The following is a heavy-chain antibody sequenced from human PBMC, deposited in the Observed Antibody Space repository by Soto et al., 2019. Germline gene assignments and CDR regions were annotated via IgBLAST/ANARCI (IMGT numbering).Heavy chain of an antibody. CDR1: GGSISSYY. V-gene: IGHV4-59*01. J-gene: IGHJ5*02. CDR2: IYYSGST. CDR3: ARSTYYYDSSGSTGEFDP. D-gene: IGHD3-22*01. Sequence: PSETLSLTCTVSGGSISSYYWSWIRQPPGKGLEWIGYIYYSGSTNYNPSLKSRVTISVDTSKNQFSLKLSSVTAADTAVYCCARSTYYYDSSGSTGEFDPWGQGTLVTVSS.